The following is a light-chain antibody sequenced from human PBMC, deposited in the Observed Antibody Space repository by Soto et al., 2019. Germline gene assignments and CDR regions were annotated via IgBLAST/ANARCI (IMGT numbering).Light chain of an antibody. CDR2: GAS. CDR1: QSVSSN. J-gene: IGKJ4*01. V-gene: IGKV3-15*01. CDR3: QQYNNWPFT. Sequence: EIVMTQSPATLSVSPGERATLSCRASQSVSSNLAWYQQKPGQAPRLLIYGASTRATGIPARFSGSGSGTEFPLTISRLQSEDFAVYYCQQYNNWPFTFGGGTKVELK.